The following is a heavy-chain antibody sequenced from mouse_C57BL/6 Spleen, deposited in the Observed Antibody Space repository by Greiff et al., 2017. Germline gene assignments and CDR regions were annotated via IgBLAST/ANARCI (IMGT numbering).Heavy chain of an antibody. CDR3: ATIYYYGSSYYFDY. CDR1: GYAFTNYL. V-gene: IGHV1-54*01. CDR2: INPGSGGT. Sequence: VQLQQSGAELVRPGTSVKVSCKASGYAFTNYLIEWVKQRPGQGLEWIGVINPGSGGTNYNEKFKGKATLTADKSSSTAYMQLSSLTSEDAAVYFCATIYYYGSSYYFDYGGQGTTLTVSS. D-gene: IGHD1-1*01. J-gene: IGHJ2*01.